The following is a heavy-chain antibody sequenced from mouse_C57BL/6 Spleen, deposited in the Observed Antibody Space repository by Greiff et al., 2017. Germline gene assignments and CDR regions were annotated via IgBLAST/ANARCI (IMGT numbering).Heavy chain of an antibody. CDR3: ASDGSYDGDYYARDY. D-gene: IGHD2-12*01. J-gene: IGHJ4*01. CDR1: GYAFSSSW. CDR2: IYPGDGDT. V-gene: IGHV1-82*01. Sequence: QVQLQQSGPELVKPGASVKISCKASGYAFSSSWMNWVKQRPGKGLEWIGRIYPGDGDTNYNGKFKGKATLTADKSSSTAYMQLSSLTSEDSAVYCCASDGSYDGDYYARDYWGQGTTVTVSS.